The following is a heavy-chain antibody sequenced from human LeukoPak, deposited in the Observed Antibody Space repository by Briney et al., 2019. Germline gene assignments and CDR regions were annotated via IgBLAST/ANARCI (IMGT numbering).Heavy chain of an antibody. V-gene: IGHV3-23*01. CDR2: ISGSGSST. CDR3: AKAEGSYKTLIDY. J-gene: IGHJ4*02. Sequence: PGGSLRLSCAASGFTFTLCAMKWVRQAPGKGLEWVSGISGSGSSTYYADSVKGRFTISRDSSKNTVYLQMSSLRAEYTAVYYCAKAEGSYKTLIDYWGQGTLVTVSS. D-gene: IGHD3-10*01. CDR1: GFTFTLCA.